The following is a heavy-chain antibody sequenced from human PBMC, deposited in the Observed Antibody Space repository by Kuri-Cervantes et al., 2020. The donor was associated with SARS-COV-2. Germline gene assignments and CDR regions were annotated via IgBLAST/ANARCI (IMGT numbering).Heavy chain of an antibody. V-gene: IGHV1-18*01. CDR2: ISAYNGNT. CDR3: ARDIVGAPYYYYYDMDV. D-gene: IGHD1-26*01. Sequence: ASVKVSCKASGYTFTSYGISWVRQAPGQGLERMGWISAYNGNTNYAQKLQGRVTMTTDTSPSTAYMELRSLRSDDTAVYYCARDIVGAPYYYYYDMDVWGKGTTVTVSS. J-gene: IGHJ6*03. CDR1: GYTFTSYG.